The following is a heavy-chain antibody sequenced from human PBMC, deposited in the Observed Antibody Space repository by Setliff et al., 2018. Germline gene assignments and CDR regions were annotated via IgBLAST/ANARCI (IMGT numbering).Heavy chain of an antibody. CDR2: ILYDGSNE. CDR1: GFTFSHYP. D-gene: IGHD6-13*01. CDR3: ARDLTSSWYAGSAY. V-gene: IGHV3-30*04. Sequence: GGSLRLSCEASGFTFSHYPMHWVSQAPGKGLEWVAVILYDGSNESYADSVKGRFTISRDNSKDTLYLQMNSLRVDDTAVYYCARDLTSSWYAGSAYWGQGTLVTVS. J-gene: IGHJ4*02.